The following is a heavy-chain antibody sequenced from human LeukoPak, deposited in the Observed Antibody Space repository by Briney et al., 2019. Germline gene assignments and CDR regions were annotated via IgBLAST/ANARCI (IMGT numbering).Heavy chain of an antibody. D-gene: IGHD3-22*01. Sequence: GGSLRLSCAASGFTFSSYGMHWVRQAPGKGLEWVAVISYDGSNKYYADSVKGRFTISRDNSKNTLYLQTNSLRAEDTAVYYCAKDAYYYDSSGYDYWGQGTLVTVSS. CDR1: GFTFSSYG. CDR3: AKDAYYYDSSGYDY. V-gene: IGHV3-30*18. CDR2: ISYDGSNK. J-gene: IGHJ4*02.